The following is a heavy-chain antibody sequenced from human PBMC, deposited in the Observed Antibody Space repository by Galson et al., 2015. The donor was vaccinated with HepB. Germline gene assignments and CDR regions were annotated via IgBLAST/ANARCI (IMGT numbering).Heavy chain of an antibody. D-gene: IGHD5-12*01. J-gene: IGHJ3*01. CDR3: ARKVATIISPQPFEF. CDR2: IIPILGTT. Sequence: SVKVSCKASGGTFDRFAISWVRQAPGQGLEWMGGIIPILGTTHYAQKFQGRVTITADESMNTVYMELSSLRSEDTTVYYCARKVATIISPQPFEFCGQGTMVTVSS. CDR1: GGTFDRFA. V-gene: IGHV1-69*13.